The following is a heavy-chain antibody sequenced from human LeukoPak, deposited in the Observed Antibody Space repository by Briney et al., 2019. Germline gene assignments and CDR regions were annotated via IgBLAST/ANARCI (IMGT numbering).Heavy chain of an antibody. D-gene: IGHD5-18*01. CDR3: ARDLAYSRLDY. CDR2: INPDGSEK. J-gene: IGHJ4*02. Sequence: PGGSLRLSCAASGFSFGSSWVDWVRQAPGKGLEWVASINPDGSEKYSVDSVEGRFTISRDNAKNSLYLQVNSLRVEDTAFYYCARDLAYSRLDYWGQGMLVTVSS. V-gene: IGHV3-7*01. CDR1: GFSFGSSW.